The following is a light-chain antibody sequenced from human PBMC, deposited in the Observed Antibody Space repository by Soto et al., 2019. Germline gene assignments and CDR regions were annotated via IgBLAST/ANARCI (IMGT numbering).Light chain of an antibody. CDR1: QSVSSW. V-gene: IGKV1-5*01. CDR3: QQYNSYSQT. J-gene: IGKJ1*01. Sequence: IQMTQSPSTLSASVGDRVCITCRASQSVSSWLAWYQQKPGKAPKLLIYDASGLESGVPSRFSGSGSGTEFTLTISSLQPDDFATYYCQQYNSYSQTFGQGTKVDI. CDR2: DAS.